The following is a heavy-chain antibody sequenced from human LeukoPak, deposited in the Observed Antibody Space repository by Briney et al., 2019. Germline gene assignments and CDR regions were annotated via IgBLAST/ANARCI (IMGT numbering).Heavy chain of an antibody. CDR2: ISNDGTRK. D-gene: IGHD1-26*01. J-gene: IGHJ4*02. V-gene: IGHV3-30*14. Sequence: GRSLRLSCVASGFSFSNHAMHWVRQAPGKGLEWVAVISNDGTRKYYADSVKGRFTFSRDNSKNTLDLQMTGLRAEDTAVYYCARERGRGRDSPWFDYWGQGTLVTVSS. CDR3: ARERGRGRDSPWFDY. CDR1: GFSFSNHA.